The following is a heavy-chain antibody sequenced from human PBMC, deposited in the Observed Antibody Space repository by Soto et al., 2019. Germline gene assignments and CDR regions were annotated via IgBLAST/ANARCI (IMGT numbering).Heavy chain of an antibody. CDR3: AKVKGIAARPGYYYYGMDV. V-gene: IGHV3-30*18. CDR2: ISYDGSNK. Sequence: PGGSMRLSCAASGFTFWSYGMHWVRQAPGKGLEWVAVISYDGSNKYYADSVKGRFTISRDNSKNTLYLQMNSLRAEDTAVYYCAKVKGIAARPGYYYYGMDVWGQGTTVTVSS. J-gene: IGHJ6*02. D-gene: IGHD6-6*01. CDR1: GFTFWSYG.